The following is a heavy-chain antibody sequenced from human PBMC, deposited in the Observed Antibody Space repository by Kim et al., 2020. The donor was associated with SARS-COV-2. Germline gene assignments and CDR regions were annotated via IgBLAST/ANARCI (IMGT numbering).Heavy chain of an antibody. D-gene: IGHD3-10*01. CDR1: GFTFSSYA. CDR2: ISGSGGST. J-gene: IGHJ4*02. Sequence: GGSLRLSCAASGFTFSSYAMSWVRQAPGKGLEWVSAISGSGGSTYYADSVKGRFTISRDNSKNTLYLQMNSLRAEDTAVYYCAKEGLWFGERSYYFDYWVQGTLVTVSS. V-gene: IGHV3-23*01. CDR3: AKEGLWFGERSYYFDY.